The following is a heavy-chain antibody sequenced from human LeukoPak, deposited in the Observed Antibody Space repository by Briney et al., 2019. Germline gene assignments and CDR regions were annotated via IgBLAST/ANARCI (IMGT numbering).Heavy chain of an antibody. CDR1: GGSFSGHL. CDR3: ARGQRLFNWFAP. Sequence: SETLSLTCAVSGGSFSGHLWTWLRQSPRKGLEWIGGVNHSGVTRYNPSLRSRLLIFADASKRHFYLNLTSVTAADTALYFCARGQRLFNWFAPWGQGTLVTVSA. D-gene: IGHD6-25*01. CDR2: VNHSGVT. V-gene: IGHV4-34*01. J-gene: IGHJ5*02.